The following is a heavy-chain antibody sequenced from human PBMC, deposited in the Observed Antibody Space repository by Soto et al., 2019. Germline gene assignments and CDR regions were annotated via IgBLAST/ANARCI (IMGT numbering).Heavy chain of an antibody. D-gene: IGHD5-12*01. CDR3: AREGSYSAYNFAHGIQLWSFDF. J-gene: IGHJ4*02. V-gene: IGHV4-4*07. Sequence: SETLSLTCTVSVGSINTFYWSWVRQPAGKGLEWIGRIFSSGSTSFNPSLESRVAMSVDTSKNHFSLNLSSVTAADMAVYYCAREGSYSAYNFAHGIQLWSFDFWGQGALVTVSS. CDR1: VGSINTFY. CDR2: IFSSGST.